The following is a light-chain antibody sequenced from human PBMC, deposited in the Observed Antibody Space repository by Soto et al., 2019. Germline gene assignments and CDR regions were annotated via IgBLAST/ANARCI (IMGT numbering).Light chain of an antibody. J-gene: IGLJ2*01. CDR2: RNN. CDR3: AAWDDSLSGPGV. V-gene: IGLV1-47*01. Sequence: QSVLTQPPSASGTPGQRVTISCSGSSSNIGSNYVYWYQQLPGTAPKLLIYRNNQRPSGVPDRFSGSKSGTSASLAISGFRSEDEADYYGAAWDDSLSGPGVFGGGTKLTVL. CDR1: SSNIGSNY.